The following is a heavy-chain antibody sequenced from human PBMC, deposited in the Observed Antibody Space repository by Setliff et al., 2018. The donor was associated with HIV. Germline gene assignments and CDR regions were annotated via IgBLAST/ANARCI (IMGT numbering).Heavy chain of an antibody. CDR1: GFSNSA. CDR2: IRSKANNYAT. V-gene: IGHV3-73*01. Sequence: GESLKISCAASGFSNSALHWVRQAPGKGLEWVGRIRSKANNYATEYGASVKGRFIISRDDSKNMAYLLMNSLRTEDTAIYYCTRHRGSFDYWGLGTLVTVSS. J-gene: IGHJ4*02. D-gene: IGHD1-26*01. CDR3: TRHRGSFDY.